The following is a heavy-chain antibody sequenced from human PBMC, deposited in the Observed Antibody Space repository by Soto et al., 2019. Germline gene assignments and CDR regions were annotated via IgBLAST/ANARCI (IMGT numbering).Heavy chain of an antibody. Sequence: GGSLRLSCAASRFTFSLYGMHWVRQAPGKGLEWVAAIASDGSEKYYPDSVKGRFTISRDNSNSALYLQMSTLRAEDTAVYYCMAWFLGDCGGGSCYANCEYWGQGTLATVSS. CDR1: RFTFSLYG. J-gene: IGHJ1*01. CDR2: IASDGSEK. CDR3: MAWFLGDCGGGSCYANCEY. V-gene: IGHV3-30*03. D-gene: IGHD2-15*01.